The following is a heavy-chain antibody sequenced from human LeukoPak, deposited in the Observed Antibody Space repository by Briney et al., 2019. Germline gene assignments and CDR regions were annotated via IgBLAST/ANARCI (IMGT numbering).Heavy chain of an antibody. CDR2: ISGSGGDT. V-gene: IGHV3-23*01. CDR1: GFAFSSYA. J-gene: IGHJ4*02. Sequence: GGSLRLSCAASGFAFSSYAMSWVRQAPGKGLEWVSAISGSGGDTWYADSVRGRFTISRDNSKNTLYMQVNSLRAEDMAVYYCAKDYYDISGSRYDFWGQGTLVTVSS. CDR3: AKDYYDISGSRYDF. D-gene: IGHD3-22*01.